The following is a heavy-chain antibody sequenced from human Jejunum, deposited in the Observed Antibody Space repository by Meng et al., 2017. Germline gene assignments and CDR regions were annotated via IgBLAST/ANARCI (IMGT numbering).Heavy chain of an antibody. CDR1: GFAFRDYE. J-gene: IGHJ6*02. CDR3: VRETLCVTMGQEVVTTYYYSDMDD. Sequence: GGSLRLSCEAFGFAFRDYEMHWVRQAPGKGLEWVSYIGSSVSTIYYADSVKGRFTISRDNAKNSLYLQMNSLRVEDTAVYYFVRETLCVTMGQEVVTTYYYSDMDDWGQGTTVTVSS. D-gene: IGHD3-10*01. V-gene: IGHV3-48*03. CDR2: IGSSVSTI.